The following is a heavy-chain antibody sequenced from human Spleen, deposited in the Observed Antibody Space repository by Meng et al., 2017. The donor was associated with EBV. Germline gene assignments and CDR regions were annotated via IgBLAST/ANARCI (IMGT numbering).Heavy chain of an antibody. D-gene: IGHD1-1*01. Sequence: VQLVEAGGGLIQPGGSLRLSCAASGVMWVRQAPGKGLEWVAVIPYDGSNKYYADSVKGRFTISGDSSKNTLFLQMSSLSAEDTAVYYCVRDRTTWNWGQGTLVTVSS. V-gene: IGHV3-30*04. CDR1: GVM. CDR2: IPYDGSNK. CDR3: VRDRTTWN. J-gene: IGHJ4*02.